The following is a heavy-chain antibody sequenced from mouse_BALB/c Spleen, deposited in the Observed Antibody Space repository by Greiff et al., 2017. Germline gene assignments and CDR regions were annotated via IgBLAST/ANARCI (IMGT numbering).Heavy chain of an antibody. CDR3: ARGADDYYGGDY. CDR1: GYTFTSYW. Sequence: QVQLKQSGAELARPGASVKLSCKASGYTFTSYWMQWVKQRPGQGLEWIGAIYPGDGDTRYTQKFKGKATLTADKSSSTAYMQLSSLASEDSAVYYCARGADDYYGGDYWGQGTSVTVSS. V-gene: IGHV1-87*01. J-gene: IGHJ4*01. D-gene: IGHD1-2*01. CDR2: IYPGDGDT.